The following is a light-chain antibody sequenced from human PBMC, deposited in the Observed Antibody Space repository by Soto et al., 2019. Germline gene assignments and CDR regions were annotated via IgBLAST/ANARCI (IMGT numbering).Light chain of an antibody. Sequence: QSVLTQPPSVSAAPGQKVTISCSGTSSNIGRNYVAWYQQLPGTAPKLLIYDNDNRPSWIPVRFSGSKSGTSATLGITGLQTGDEADYDCGTWDSSMSDAVVFGEWTKVTVL. J-gene: IGLJ2*01. CDR2: DND. CDR1: SSNIGRNY. V-gene: IGLV1-51*01. CDR3: GTWDSSMSDAVV.